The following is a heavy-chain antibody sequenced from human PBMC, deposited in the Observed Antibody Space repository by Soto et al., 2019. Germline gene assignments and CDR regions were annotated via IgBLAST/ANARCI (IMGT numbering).Heavy chain of an antibody. D-gene: IGHD3-9*01. J-gene: IGHJ3*02. CDR2: INPNSGGT. Sequence: ASVKVSCKASGYTFSRYYMHWVRQAPGQGLEWMGIINPNSGGTNYAQKFQGWVTMTRDTSISTAYMELSRLRSDDTAVYYCARDQNILTGYYPSDAFDIWGQGTMVTVSS. CDR3: ARDQNILTGYYPSDAFDI. CDR1: GYTFSRYY. V-gene: IGHV1-2*04.